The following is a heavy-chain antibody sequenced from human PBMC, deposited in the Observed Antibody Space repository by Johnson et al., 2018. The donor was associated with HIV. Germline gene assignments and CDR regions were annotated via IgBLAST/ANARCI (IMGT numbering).Heavy chain of an antibody. CDR1: GFTFSSYG. CDR2: IRYDGSNK. D-gene: IGHD6-13*01. CDR3: AKDGSSSWYNGAFDI. V-gene: IGHV3-30*02. J-gene: IGHJ3*02. Sequence: QVQLVESGGGVVQPGGSLRLSCAASGFTFSSYGMHWVRQAPGKGLEWVAFIRYDGSNKYYADSVKGRFTISRDNSKNTLYLQMNSLRAEDTAVYYCAKDGSSSWYNGAFDIWGQGTMVTVYS.